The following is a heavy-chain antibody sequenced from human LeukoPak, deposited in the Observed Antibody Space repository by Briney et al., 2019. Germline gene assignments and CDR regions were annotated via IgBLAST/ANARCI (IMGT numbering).Heavy chain of an antibody. CDR2: IYYSGRT. CDR1: GGSISSGCSY. J-gene: IGHJ5*02. Sequence: SQTLSLTCTVSGGSISSGCSYWSWIRQHPGKGLEWIEYIYYSGRTYYNPSLKSRLTISVDPSNNQFSLKQSSVTAADTAVYSCARGGYCSGGSCYLTWFDPWGQGTLVTVSS. V-gene: IGHV4-31*03. D-gene: IGHD2-15*01. CDR3: ARGGYCSGGSCYLTWFDP.